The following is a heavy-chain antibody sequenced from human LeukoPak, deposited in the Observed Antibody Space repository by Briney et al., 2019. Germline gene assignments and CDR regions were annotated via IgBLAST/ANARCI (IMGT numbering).Heavy chain of an antibody. V-gene: IGHV4-34*01. J-gene: IGHJ4*02. Sequence: SETLSLTCAVYGGSFSGYYWSWIRQPPGKGLEWIGEINHSGSTNYNPSLKSRVTISVDTSKNQFSLKPSSVTAADTAVYYCARGSTLPDYWGQGTLVIVSS. CDR3: ARGSTLPDY. CDR2: INHSGST. CDR1: GGSFSGYY.